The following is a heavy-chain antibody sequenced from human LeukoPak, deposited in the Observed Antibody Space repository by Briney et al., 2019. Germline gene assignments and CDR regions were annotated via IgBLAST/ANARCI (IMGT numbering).Heavy chain of an antibody. Sequence: GGSLRLSCAASGFTLGSANAMTWVRQAPGKGLEWVSLISASGSATYYADSVRGRFAISRDISKNTLFLQMSSLRTEDTAVYHCAKGTLFGVVTSFDFWGQGTLVTVSS. CDR2: ISASGSAT. D-gene: IGHD3-3*01. J-gene: IGHJ4*02. V-gene: IGHV3-23*01. CDR3: AKGTLFGVVTSFDF. CDR1: GFTLGSANA.